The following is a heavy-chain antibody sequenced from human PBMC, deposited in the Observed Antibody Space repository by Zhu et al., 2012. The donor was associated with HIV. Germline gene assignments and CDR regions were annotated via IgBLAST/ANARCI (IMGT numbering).Heavy chain of an antibody. CDR3: ARLHCSGYCWFDS. V-gene: IGHV4-34*01. CDR1: GGSFSGYY. CDR2: INDGGST. J-gene: IGHJ5*01. D-gene: IGHD3-22*01. Sequence: QVQLQQWGAGLLKPSETLSLTCAVYGGSFSGYYWSWIRQPPGKGLEWIGEINDGGSTNYNPSLKSRVTILVDTSKKQFSLKLSSVTAADTAVYYCARLHCSGYCWFDSWGLGAPWSTVYS.